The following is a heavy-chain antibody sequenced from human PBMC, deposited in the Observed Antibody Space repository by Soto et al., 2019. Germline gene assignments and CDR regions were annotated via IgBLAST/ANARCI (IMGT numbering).Heavy chain of an antibody. CDR2: IEPRSGAS. CDR3: ASDNYGPLDY. Sequence: ASVKVSCKPSGYPFTDLYIHWVRQAPGLGLEWMGWIEPRSGASRKTQRFQGRFTMTRDTSTNTVYMELSSLRSDDTAVYFCASDNYGPLDYWGQGTLVTVS. V-gene: IGHV1-2*02. D-gene: IGHD3-10*01. J-gene: IGHJ4*02. CDR1: GYPFTDLY.